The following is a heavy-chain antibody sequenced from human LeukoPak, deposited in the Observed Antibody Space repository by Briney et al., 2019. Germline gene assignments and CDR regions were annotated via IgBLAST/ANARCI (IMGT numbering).Heavy chain of an antibody. V-gene: IGHV4-39*01. Sequence: PSETLSLTCTVSGGSISSSSYYWGWIRQPPGKGLEWIGNIYYSGSTYYNPSLKSRVTISVDTSKNQFSLKLSSVTAADTAVYYCARPLGVRVGADTGFDPWGQGTLVTVSS. CDR3: ARPLGVRVGADTGFDP. CDR1: GGSISSSSYY. D-gene: IGHD1-26*01. CDR2: IYYSGST. J-gene: IGHJ5*02.